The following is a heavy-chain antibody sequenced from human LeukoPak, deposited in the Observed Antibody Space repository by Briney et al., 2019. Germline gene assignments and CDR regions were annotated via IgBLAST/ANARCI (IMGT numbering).Heavy chain of an antibody. Sequence: ASVKVSCKASGYSFTRYGFSWVRQAPGQGLEWMGWISAYNGNTNHAQKLQGRVTMTTDTSTSTAYMELRSLRSDDTAVYYCARAIVGAEHAFDIWGQGTMVTVSS. J-gene: IGHJ3*02. CDR1: GYSFTRYG. D-gene: IGHD1-26*01. V-gene: IGHV1-18*01. CDR2: ISAYNGNT. CDR3: ARAIVGAEHAFDI.